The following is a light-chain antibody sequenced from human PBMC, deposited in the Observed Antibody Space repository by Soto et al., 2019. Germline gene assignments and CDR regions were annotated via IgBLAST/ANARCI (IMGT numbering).Light chain of an antibody. V-gene: IGKV1-9*01. CDR1: QGISSY. CDR2: AAS. CDR3: QQLLSYPIT. Sequence: DMQLTQSHSTLSACVGERVTLTGRASQGISSYLAWYQQKPGKAPKLLIYAASTLQSGVPLRFSGSGSGTSFTLTISSLQPEDFATYYCQQLLSYPITFGQGTRLEIK. J-gene: IGKJ5*01.